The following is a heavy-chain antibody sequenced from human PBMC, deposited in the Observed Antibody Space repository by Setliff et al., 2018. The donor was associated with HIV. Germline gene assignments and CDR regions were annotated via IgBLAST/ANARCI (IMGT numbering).Heavy chain of an antibody. Sequence: SVKVSCKASGGTFSSYAISWVRQAPGQGLEWMGGIIPILGVANYAQKFQGRVTITADKSTSTAYMELSSLRSEDTAVYYCARVRVEQLAPLPNWYFDLWGRGTLVTVSS. CDR3: ARVRVEQLAPLPNWYFDL. V-gene: IGHV1-69*10. CDR1: GGTFSSYA. D-gene: IGHD6-6*01. CDR2: IIPILGVA. J-gene: IGHJ2*01.